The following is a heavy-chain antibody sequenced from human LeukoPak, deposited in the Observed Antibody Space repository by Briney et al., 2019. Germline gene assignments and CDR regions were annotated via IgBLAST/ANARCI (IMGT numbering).Heavy chain of an antibody. CDR2: IYYSGST. D-gene: IGHD4-17*01. J-gene: IGHJ4*02. V-gene: IGHV4-39*07. CDR3: ARGGRMYGDHAYADY. CDR1: GGSISNRNYH. Sequence: NSSETLSLTCTVSGGSISNRNYHWGWIRQPPGKGLEWIGSIYYSGSTYYDPSLKSRVTISVDTSKNQFSLKLSSVTAADTAVYYCARGGRMYGDHAYADYWGQGTLVTVSS.